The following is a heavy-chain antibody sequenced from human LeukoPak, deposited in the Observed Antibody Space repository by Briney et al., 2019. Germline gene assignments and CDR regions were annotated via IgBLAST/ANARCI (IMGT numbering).Heavy chain of an antibody. D-gene: IGHD3-22*01. CDR3: ARDRWSYDPQGGFDC. V-gene: IGHV3-7*03. J-gene: IGHJ4*02. CDR1: GLTFSIYW. CDR2: IKQDGSER. Sequence: GGSLRLSCAASGLTFSIYWMSWVRQAPGKGLEWVANIKQDGSERYYVDSVKGRFTLSRDNAKNSLYLQMNSLRAEDTAVYYCARDRWSYDPQGGFDCWGQGTLVTVSS.